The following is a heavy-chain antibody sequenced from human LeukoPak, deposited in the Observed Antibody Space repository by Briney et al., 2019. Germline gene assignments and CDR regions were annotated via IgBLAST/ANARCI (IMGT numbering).Heavy chain of an antibody. J-gene: IGHJ3*02. D-gene: IGHD3-22*01. V-gene: IGHV4-34*01. CDR2: IKHSGST. CDR1: GGSISSYY. CDR3: ATLYYDSSGYI. Sequence: SETLSLTCTVSGGSISSYYWSWIRQPPGKGLEWIGEIKHSGSTNYNPSLKSRVTISVDTSKNQFSLKLSSVTAADTAVYYCATLYYDSSGYIWGQGTMVTVSS.